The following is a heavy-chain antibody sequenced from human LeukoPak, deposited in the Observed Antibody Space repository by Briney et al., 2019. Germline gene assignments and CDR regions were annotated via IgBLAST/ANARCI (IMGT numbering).Heavy chain of an antibody. V-gene: IGHV1-69*05. J-gene: IGHJ3*02. CDR2: IIPIFGTR. CDR1: GGTFRSYA. Sequence: GASVKVSCKASGGTFRSYAISWVRQAPGQGLEWMGRIIPIFGTRNYAQKFQGRVTIITDESTSTAYMELSSLRSEDTAVYYCARDTRRQSSSGYYLMDAFDIWGQGTMVTVSS. CDR3: ARDTRRQSSSGYYLMDAFDI. D-gene: IGHD3-22*01.